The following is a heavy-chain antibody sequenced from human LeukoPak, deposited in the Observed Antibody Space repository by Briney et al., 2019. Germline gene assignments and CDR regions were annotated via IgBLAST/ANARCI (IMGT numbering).Heavy chain of an antibody. Sequence: GGSLRLSCAASGFTFSSYAMSWVRQAPGKGPEWVSAISGSGGSTYYADSVKGRFTISRDNSKNTLYLQMNSLRAEDTAVYYCAKDTRTPSSSWVDYWGQGTLVTVSS. CDR3: AKDTRTPSSSWVDY. V-gene: IGHV3-23*01. CDR1: GFTFSSYA. D-gene: IGHD6-13*01. J-gene: IGHJ4*02. CDR2: ISGSGGST.